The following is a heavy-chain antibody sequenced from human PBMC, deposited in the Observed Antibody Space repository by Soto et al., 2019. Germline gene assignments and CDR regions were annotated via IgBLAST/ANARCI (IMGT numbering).Heavy chain of an antibody. D-gene: IGHD5-18*01. CDR2: IYYSDSTTT. CDR3: ARGTFSFGPGIFDL. CDR1: GDSIDRYY. Sequence: QVQLQESDPGLVKPSETLSLTCSVSGDSIDRYYWSWVRQPPGKGLEWIGYIYYSDSTTTNYNPSLGSRVTISVDTSKSQVSLSLTSVTAADTAFYYCARGTFSFGPGIFDLWGPGTQVVASS. V-gene: IGHV4-59*01. J-gene: IGHJ4*02.